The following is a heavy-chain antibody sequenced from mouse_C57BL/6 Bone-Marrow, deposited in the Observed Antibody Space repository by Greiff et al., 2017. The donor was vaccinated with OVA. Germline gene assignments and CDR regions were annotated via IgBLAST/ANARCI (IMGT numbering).Heavy chain of an antibody. D-gene: IGHD1-1*01. J-gene: IGHJ2*01. CDR1: GYTFTSYG. Sequence: QVQLKQSGAELARPGASVKLSCKASGYTFTSYGISWVKQRTGQGLEWIGEIYPRSGNTYYNEKFKGKATLTADKSSSTAYMELRSLTAEDSAVFFCARSLTVVATVDYWGQGTTLTVSS. CDR2: IYPRSGNT. CDR3: ARSLTVVATVDY. V-gene: IGHV1-81*01.